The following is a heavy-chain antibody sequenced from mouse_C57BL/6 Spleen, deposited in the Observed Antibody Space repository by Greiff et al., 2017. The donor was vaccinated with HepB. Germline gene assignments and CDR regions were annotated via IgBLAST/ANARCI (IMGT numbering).Heavy chain of an antibody. V-gene: IGHV3-6*01. Sequence: EVQLVESGPGLVKPSQSLSLTCSVSGYSITSGYYWNWIRQFPGNKLEWMGYISYDGSNNYNPSLKNRISITRDTSKNQFFLKLNSVTTEDTATYYCARVGGAMDYWGQGTSVTVSS. D-gene: IGHD4-1*01. CDR1: GYSITSGYY. CDR3: ARVGGAMDY. CDR2: ISYDGSN. J-gene: IGHJ4*01.